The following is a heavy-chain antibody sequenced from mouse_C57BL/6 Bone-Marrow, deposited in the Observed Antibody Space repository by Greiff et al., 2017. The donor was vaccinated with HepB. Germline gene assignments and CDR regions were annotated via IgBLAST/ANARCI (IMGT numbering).Heavy chain of an antibody. CDR3: ARSAGAY. Sequence: VQLQQSGAELVRPGTSVKVSCKASGYAFTNYLIEWVKQRPGQGLEWIGVINPGSGGTNYNEKFKGKATLTADKSSSTAYMQLSSRTSEDSAVYFCARSAGAYWGQGTLVTVSA. CDR2: INPGSGGT. CDR1: GYAFTNYL. V-gene: IGHV1-54*01. D-gene: IGHD6-1*01. J-gene: IGHJ3*01.